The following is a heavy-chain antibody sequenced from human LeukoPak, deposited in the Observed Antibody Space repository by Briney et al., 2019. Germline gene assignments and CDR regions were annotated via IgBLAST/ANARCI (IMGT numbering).Heavy chain of an antibody. V-gene: IGHV1-2*02. CDR1: GYTFTGYY. D-gene: IGHD5-12*01. CDR2: INPNSGGT. CDR3: ARRFSSGYEGWFDP. J-gene: IGHJ5*02. Sequence: GASVTVSCKASGYTFTGYYMHWVRQAPGQGLEWMGWINPNSGGTNYAQKFQGRVTMTRDTSISTAYMELSRLRSDDTAVYYCARRFSSGYEGWFDPWGQGTLVTVSS.